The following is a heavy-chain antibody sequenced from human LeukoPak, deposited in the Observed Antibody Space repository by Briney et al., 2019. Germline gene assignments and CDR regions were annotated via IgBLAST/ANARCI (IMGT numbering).Heavy chain of an antibody. Sequence: SVKVSCKASGGTFSSYAINWVRQAPGQGLEWMGRTIPIFDITNYAQKFQDRVTITADKSTNTAYMELSSLRSEDTAVYFCARGLGTVTPPGASFDYWGQGTLVTVSS. V-gene: IGHV1-69*04. J-gene: IGHJ4*02. CDR3: ARGLGTVTPPGASFDY. CDR1: GGTFSSYA. CDR2: TIPIFDIT. D-gene: IGHD4-17*01.